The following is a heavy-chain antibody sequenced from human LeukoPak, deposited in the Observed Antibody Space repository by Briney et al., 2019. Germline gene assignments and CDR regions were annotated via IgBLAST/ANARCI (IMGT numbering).Heavy chain of an antibody. V-gene: IGHV1-2*02. J-gene: IGHJ4*02. CDR2: INPNGGGT. Sequence: ASVKVSCKASGYTFTGYYMHWVRQAPGQGLEWMGGINPNGGGTNYAQKFQGRVTMTRDTSISTAYMELSSLTSDDTAVYYCARDYIWQDYWGQGTLVTVSS. CDR3: ARDYIWQDY. CDR1: GYTFTGYY.